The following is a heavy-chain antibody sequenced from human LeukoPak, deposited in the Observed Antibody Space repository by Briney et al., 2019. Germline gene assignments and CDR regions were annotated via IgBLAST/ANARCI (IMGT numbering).Heavy chain of an antibody. J-gene: IGHJ4*02. V-gene: IGHV6-1*01. CDR2: TYYRSKWYS. D-gene: IGHD6-19*01. Sequence: SQTLSLTCAISGDSVSSDSATWNWIRQSPSRGLEWLGRTYYRSKWYSAYAVSVKSRISINSDTSKNQFSLRLNSVTPEDTAIYYCARGPQWLNYWGQGTLVTVSS. CDR1: GDSVSSDSAT. CDR3: ARGPQWLNY.